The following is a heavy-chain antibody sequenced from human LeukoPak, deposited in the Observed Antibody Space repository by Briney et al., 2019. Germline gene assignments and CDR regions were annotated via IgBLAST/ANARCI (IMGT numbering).Heavy chain of an antibody. V-gene: IGHV1-69*06. CDR1: GGTFSSYA. CDR3: VREVYDSSGYDAFDI. J-gene: IGHJ3*02. Sequence: SVKVSCKASGGTFSSYAISWVRQAPGQGREWRGGIIPIFGTANYAQKFQGRVTITADTSTSTAYMELSSLRSEDTAVYYCVREVYDSSGYDAFDIWGQGTMVAVSS. D-gene: IGHD3-22*01. CDR2: IIPIFGTA.